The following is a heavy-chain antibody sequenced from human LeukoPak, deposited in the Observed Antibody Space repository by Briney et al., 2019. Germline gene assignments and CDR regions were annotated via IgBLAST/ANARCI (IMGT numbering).Heavy chain of an antibody. CDR3: ARARGYYYDSFDY. D-gene: IGHD3-22*01. CDR2: ISSDASST. V-gene: IGHV3-74*01. J-gene: IGHJ4*02. CDR1: GFTFSSYW. Sequence: PGGSLRLSCAASGFTFSSYWMHWVRQAPGEGLVWVSRISSDASSTSYADSVKGRFTVSRDNAENTLFLQMNSLTAEDTAVYYCARARGYYYDSFDYWGQGALVTLSS.